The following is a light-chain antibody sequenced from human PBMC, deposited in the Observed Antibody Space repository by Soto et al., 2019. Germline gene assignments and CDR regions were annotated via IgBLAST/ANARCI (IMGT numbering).Light chain of an antibody. CDR2: AAS. CDR3: QQGYSTPFT. V-gene: IGKV1-39*01. Sequence: DIQMTQSPSTLSASVGARVTITCRASQSVNTWLAWYQQKPGKAPVLLIYAASSLQSGAPSRFSGSGSGTTFTLTISSLQPEDFATYYCQQGYSTPFTFGPGTKVDIK. J-gene: IGKJ3*01. CDR1: QSVNTW.